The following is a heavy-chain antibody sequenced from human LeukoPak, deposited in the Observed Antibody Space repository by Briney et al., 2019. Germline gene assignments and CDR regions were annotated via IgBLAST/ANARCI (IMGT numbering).Heavy chain of an antibody. Sequence: PGGSLRLSCAAPGFTFSSYGMHWVRQAPGKGLEWVAVIWYDGSNKYYADSVKGRFTISRDNSKNTLYLQMNSLRAEDTAVYYCAKDGNQWEVDYWGQGTLVTVSS. J-gene: IGHJ4*02. CDR1: GFTFSSYG. CDR3: AKDGNQWEVDY. D-gene: IGHD1-26*01. V-gene: IGHV3-33*06. CDR2: IWYDGSNK.